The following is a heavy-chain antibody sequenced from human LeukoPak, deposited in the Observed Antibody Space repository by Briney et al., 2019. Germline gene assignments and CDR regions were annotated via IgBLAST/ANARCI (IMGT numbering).Heavy chain of an antibody. CDR3: ARSHLYDTTLSGYFDY. J-gene: IGHJ4*02. Sequence: PSETLSLTCTVSGGPISSYYWSWIRQPPGKGLEWIGYIYTSGSINYNPSLKSRVTISVDTSKNQFSLKLSSVTAADTAVYYCARSHLYDTTLSGYFDYWGQGTLVTVSS. CDR1: GGPISSYY. V-gene: IGHV4-4*09. D-gene: IGHD3-22*01. CDR2: IYTSGSI.